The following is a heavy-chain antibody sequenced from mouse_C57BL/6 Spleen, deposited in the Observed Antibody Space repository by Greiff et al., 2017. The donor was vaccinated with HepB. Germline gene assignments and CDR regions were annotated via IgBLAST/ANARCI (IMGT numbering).Heavy chain of an antibody. V-gene: IGHV6-6*01. CDR3: TRFYYGNPGFAY. CDR1: GFTFSDAW. CDR2: IRNKANNHAT. D-gene: IGHD2-1*01. Sequence: EVQVVESGGGLVQPGGSMKLSCAASGFTFSDAWMDWVRQSPEKGLEWVAEIRNKANNHATYYAESVKGRFTISRDDSKSSVYLQMNSLRAEDTGIYYCTRFYYGNPGFAYWGQGTLVTVSA. J-gene: IGHJ3*01.